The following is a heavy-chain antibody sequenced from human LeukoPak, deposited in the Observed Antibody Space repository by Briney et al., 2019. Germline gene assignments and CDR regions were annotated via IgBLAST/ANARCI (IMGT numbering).Heavy chain of an antibody. V-gene: IGHV3-48*04. D-gene: IGHD3-10*01. J-gene: IGHJ4*02. CDR1: GFTFSRCS. Sequence: GGSLRLSFAASGFTFSRCSMNWVRQAPGKGLEWVSYISSSSGTIYYADSVKGRFTISRDNAKNSLYLQMHSLRAEDTAVYYCARGSIAHYYGSGSYLYWGQGTLVTVSS. CDR2: ISSSSGTI. CDR3: ARGSIAHYYGSGSYLY.